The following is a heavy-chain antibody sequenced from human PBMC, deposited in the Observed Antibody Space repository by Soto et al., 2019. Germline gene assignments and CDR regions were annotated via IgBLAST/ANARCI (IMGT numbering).Heavy chain of an antibody. CDR2: INPSGGST. V-gene: IGHV1-46*01. D-gene: IGHD6-13*01. Sequence: GASVKVSCKASGYTFTINWIHCVLLAPLQGLEWMGIINPSGGSTYYAQKFQGRVTLTRDTSTSTVYMELTSLTSEDTAVYYCARDHSISSSGAWWLDPWGQGTLVTVSS. CDR3: ARDHSISSSGAWWLDP. CDR1: GYTFTINW. J-gene: IGHJ5*02.